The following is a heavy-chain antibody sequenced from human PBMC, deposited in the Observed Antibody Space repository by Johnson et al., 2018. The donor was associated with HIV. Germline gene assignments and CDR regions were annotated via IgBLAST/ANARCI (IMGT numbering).Heavy chain of an antibody. CDR1: GFTFDDYA. J-gene: IGHJ3*02. V-gene: IGHV3-9*01. CDR3: ARDRWYCSSTSCQKDAFDI. D-gene: IGHD2-2*01. CDR2: LSWNSISI. Sequence: VQLVESGGGLVQPGRSLRLSCAASGFTFDDYAMHWVRQAPGKGLEWVSGLSWNSISIRYADSVKGRFTISRDNAKNSLYLQMNSLRVEDTALYYCARDRWYCSSTSCQKDAFDIWGQGTMVTVSS.